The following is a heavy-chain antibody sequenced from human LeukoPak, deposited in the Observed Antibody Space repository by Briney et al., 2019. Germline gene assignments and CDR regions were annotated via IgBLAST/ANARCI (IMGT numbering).Heavy chain of an antibody. J-gene: IGHJ3*02. Sequence: GASVKVSCQASGYTFTNYGISWVGQAPGQGLEWMGWISAYNGNTNYAQKPQGRVTMTTDTSTSTAYMELRSLRSDDTAVYYCAREPGYCSSTSCFHDAFDIWGQGTMVTVSS. V-gene: IGHV1-18*01. D-gene: IGHD2-2*01. CDR1: GYTFTNYG. CDR3: AREPGYCSSTSCFHDAFDI. CDR2: ISAYNGNT.